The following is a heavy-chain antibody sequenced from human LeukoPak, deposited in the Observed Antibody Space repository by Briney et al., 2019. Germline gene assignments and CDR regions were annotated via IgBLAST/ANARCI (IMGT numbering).Heavy chain of an antibody. CDR1: GSTFSNFA. V-gene: IGHV3-23*01. Sequence: PGGSLRLSCAASGSTFSNFAMSWVRQAPGKGLEWVSTIRGSGGYTYYADSVKGRFATSRDNSKATLYLQMNSLRAEDTAIYYCAKDTSGSYDDWGQGTLVTVSS. CDR2: IRGSGGYT. D-gene: IGHD1-26*01. J-gene: IGHJ4*02. CDR3: AKDTSGSYDD.